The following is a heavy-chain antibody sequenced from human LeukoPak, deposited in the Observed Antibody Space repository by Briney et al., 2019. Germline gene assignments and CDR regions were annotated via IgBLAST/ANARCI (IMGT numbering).Heavy chain of an antibody. CDR3: ARTQFYQYDFDY. V-gene: IGHV3-33*01. D-gene: IGHD2-2*01. Sequence: GGSLRLSCAASEFTFSSYGMHWVRQAPGKGLEWVAVIWYDGSNKYYADSVKGRFTISRDNAKNSLYLQMNSLRAEDTAVYYCARTQFYQYDFDYWGQGTLVTVSS. J-gene: IGHJ4*02. CDR2: IWYDGSNK. CDR1: EFTFSSYG.